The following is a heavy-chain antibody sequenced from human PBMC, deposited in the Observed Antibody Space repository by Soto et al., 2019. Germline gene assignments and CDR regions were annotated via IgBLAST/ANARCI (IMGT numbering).Heavy chain of an antibody. CDR2: IYSGGRT. V-gene: IGHV3-53*01. CDR1: GFTVSNDY. J-gene: IGHJ6*02. CDR3: AGGKRDHGVPTDYYGLDV. D-gene: IGHD2-2*01. Sequence: PGGSLRLSCAASGFTVSNDYMNWVRQSPGKGLEWVSVIYSGGRTYYADSVKGRFTISRDNSKNTLYLQMNSLRAEDTAVYYCAGGKRDHGVPTDYYGLDVWGQGTTVTVSS.